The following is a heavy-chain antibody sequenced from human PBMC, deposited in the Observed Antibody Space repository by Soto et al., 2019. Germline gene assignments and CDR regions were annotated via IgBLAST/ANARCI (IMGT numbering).Heavy chain of an antibody. V-gene: IGHV1-18*01. CDR3: VMVDNYVTPTPKDV. D-gene: IGHD3-16*01. CDR2: ISPYTGNT. J-gene: IGHJ6*02. Sequence: ASVKVSCKASGYIFVNYGIAWVRQAPGQGLEWMGWISPYTGNTHSATKIQGRLTMTTDTSTSTAYMDLGSLTSDDTAVYYCVMVDNYVTPTPKDVWGQGTTVTVS. CDR1: GYIFVNYG.